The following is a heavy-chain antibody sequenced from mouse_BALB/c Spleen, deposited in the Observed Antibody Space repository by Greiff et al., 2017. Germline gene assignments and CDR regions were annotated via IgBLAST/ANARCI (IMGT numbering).Heavy chain of an antibody. CDR1: GFSLTSYG. J-gene: IGHJ1*01. V-gene: IGHV2-9*02. CDR2: IWAGGST. CDR3: ARGDDYGGVRWYFDV. D-gene: IGHD2-4*01. Sequence: QVQLQQSGPGLVAPSQSLSITCTVSGFSLTSYGVHWVRQPPGKGLEWLGVIWAGGSTNYNSALMSRLSISKDNSKSQVFLKMNSLQTDDTAMYYCARGDDYGGVRWYFDVWGAGTTVTVSS.